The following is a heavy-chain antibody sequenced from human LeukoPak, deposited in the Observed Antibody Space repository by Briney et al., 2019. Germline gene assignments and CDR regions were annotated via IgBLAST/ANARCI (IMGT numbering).Heavy chain of an antibody. CDR2: IYHSGST. Sequence: PSETLSLTCTVSGYSISSGYHWGWIRPPPGKGLEWIGSIYHSGSTYYNASLKSRVTISVDTSKNLFSLKLSSVTAADTAVYYCARDNWNPDYWGQGTLVIVSS. V-gene: IGHV4-38-2*02. J-gene: IGHJ4*02. CDR3: ARDNWNPDY. CDR1: GYSISSGYH. D-gene: IGHD1-20*01.